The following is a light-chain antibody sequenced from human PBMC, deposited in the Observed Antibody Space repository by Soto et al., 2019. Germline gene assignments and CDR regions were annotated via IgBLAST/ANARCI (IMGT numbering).Light chain of an antibody. Sequence: QSVLTQPPSVSGAPGQRVTISCTGSSSNIGAGYDVHWYQQLPGTAPKLLIYGNSNRPSGVPDPFSGSKSGTSASLAITGLQAEDEADYYCQSYDSSLSVLYVFGTGTKVTVL. CDR3: QSYDSSLSVLYV. CDR2: GNS. J-gene: IGLJ1*01. V-gene: IGLV1-40*01. CDR1: SSNIGAGYD.